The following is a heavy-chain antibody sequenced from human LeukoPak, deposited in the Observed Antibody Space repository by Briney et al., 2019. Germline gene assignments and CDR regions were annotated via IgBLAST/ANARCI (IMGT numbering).Heavy chain of an antibody. D-gene: IGHD2-2*01. V-gene: IGHV3-64D*06. J-gene: IGHJ4*02. CDR3: VRRCSSSSCYAD. CDR2: ISPNGGST. Sequence: GGSLRLSCSASGFTLSSYAMHWVGQAPGKGLEYDSAISPNGGSTYYADSVKGRFTISRDNSKNTLYLQMSSLRAEDTAVYYCVRRCSSSSCYADWGQATLVTVSS. CDR1: GFTLSSYA.